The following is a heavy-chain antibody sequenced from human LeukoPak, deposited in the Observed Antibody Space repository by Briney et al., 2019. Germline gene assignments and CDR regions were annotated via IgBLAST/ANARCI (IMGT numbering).Heavy chain of an antibody. CDR1: TSTVSSNY. D-gene: IGHD3-22*01. CDR2: IYSGGST. V-gene: IGHV3-53*01. Sequence: GGSLRLSCASSTSTVSSNYMSWVRQAPGKGLEWVSVIYSGGSTYYADSVKGRFTISRDNSKNTLYLQMNSLRAEDTAVYYCAGTIVGKWAIDYWGQGTLVTVSS. CDR3: AGTIVGKWAIDY. J-gene: IGHJ4*02.